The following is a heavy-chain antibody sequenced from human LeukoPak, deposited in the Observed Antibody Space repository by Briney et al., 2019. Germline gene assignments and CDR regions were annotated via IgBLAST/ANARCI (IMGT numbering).Heavy chain of an antibody. D-gene: IGHD2-21*01. V-gene: IGHV4-59*01. J-gene: IGHJ2*01. CDR1: GGSISSYY. CDR2: IYYSGST. Sequence: SETLSLTCTVSGGSISSYYWSWIRQPPGKGLEWIGYIYYSGSTNYNPSLKSRVTISVDTSNNQFSLKLSSVTAADTAVYYCASSHLNYYSLGYFDLWGRGTLVTVSS. CDR3: ASSHLNYYSLGYFDL.